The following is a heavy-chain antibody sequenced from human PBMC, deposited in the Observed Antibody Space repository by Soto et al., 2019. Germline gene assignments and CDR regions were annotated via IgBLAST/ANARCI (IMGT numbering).Heavy chain of an antibody. V-gene: IGHV4-39*01. D-gene: IGHD6-19*01. Sequence: QLQLQESGPGLVKPSETLSLTCTVSGGSISSSSYYWGWIRQPPGKGLEWIGSIYYSGSTYYNPSHKSGVPIAVDTSKNQFSLKLSSVTAADTAVYYCARQRSSGWYWFDPWGQGTLVTVSS. CDR1: GGSISSSSYY. J-gene: IGHJ5*02. CDR3: ARQRSSGWYWFDP. CDR2: IYYSGST.